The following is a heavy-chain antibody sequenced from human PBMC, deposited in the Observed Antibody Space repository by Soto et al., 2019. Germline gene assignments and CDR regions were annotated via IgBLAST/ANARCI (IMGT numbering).Heavy chain of an antibody. CDR1: GFTFRSYW. V-gene: IGHV3-7*01. Sequence: GGSLRLSCAASGFTFRSYWMSWVRQAPGKGLEWVANIKQDGSEKYYVDSVKGRFTISRDNAKNSLYLQMNSLRAEDTAVFYCARVVLGRYCTNGVCYFDYWGQGT. D-gene: IGHD2-8*01. CDR2: IKQDGSEK. J-gene: IGHJ4*02. CDR3: ARVVLGRYCTNGVCYFDY.